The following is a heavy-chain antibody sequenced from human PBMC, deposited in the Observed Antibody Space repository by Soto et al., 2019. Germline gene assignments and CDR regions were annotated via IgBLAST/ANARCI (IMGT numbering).Heavy chain of an antibody. D-gene: IGHD4-17*01. CDR1: GFTFSSYG. J-gene: IGHJ4*02. Sequence: PVGSLRLSCAASGFTFSSYGMHWVRQAPGKGLEWVAVIWYDGSNKYYADSVKGRFTISRDNSKNTLYLQMNSLRAEDTAVYYCAREGSYGDYDEYYFDYWGQGTLVTVSS. CDR3: AREGSYGDYDEYYFDY. CDR2: IWYDGSNK. V-gene: IGHV3-33*01.